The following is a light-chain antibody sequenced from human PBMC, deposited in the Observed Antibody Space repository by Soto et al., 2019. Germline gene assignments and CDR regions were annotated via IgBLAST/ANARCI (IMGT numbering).Light chain of an antibody. CDR3: QQYNGYWT. CDR2: DAS. V-gene: IGKV1-5*01. Sequence: DIQMTQSPSTLSASVGDRVTITCRASQSISSWLAWYQQKPGKAPKLLIYDASSLESGVPSRFSGSGSGTDFTLTISSLQPDDFATYYCQQYNGYWTVGQGTKVEIK. CDR1: QSISSW. J-gene: IGKJ1*01.